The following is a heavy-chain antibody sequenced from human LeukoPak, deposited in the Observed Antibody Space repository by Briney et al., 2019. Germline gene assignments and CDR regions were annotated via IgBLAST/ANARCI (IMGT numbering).Heavy chain of an antibody. CDR1: GGSFSCYY. CDR2: INHSGST. CDR3: ARGQRYYYDSSGYYAN. Sequence: ETLSLTCAVYGGSFSCYYWSWIRPPPGKGLEWIGEINHSGSTNYNPSLKSRVTISVDTSKNQFSLKLSSVTAADTAVYYCARGQRYYYDSSGYYANWGQGTLVTVSS. D-gene: IGHD3-22*01. J-gene: IGHJ4*02. V-gene: IGHV4-34*01.